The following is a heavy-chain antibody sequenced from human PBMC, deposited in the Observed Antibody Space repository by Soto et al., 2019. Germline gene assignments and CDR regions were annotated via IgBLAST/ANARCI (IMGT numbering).Heavy chain of an antibody. Sequence: QLQLQESGPGLLKPSETLSLTCTVSGDSISTTNYHWSWIRQSPGKGLEGIGSGTTYYNPSLRSRVTISVDTSKNQFSLILTSVTAADAAVYYCATYGGDTGRFDFWGQGALVTVSS. D-gene: IGHD4-17*01. V-gene: IGHV4-39*01. CDR2: SGTT. J-gene: IGHJ4*02. CDR3: ATYGGDTGRFDF. CDR1: GDSISTTNYH.